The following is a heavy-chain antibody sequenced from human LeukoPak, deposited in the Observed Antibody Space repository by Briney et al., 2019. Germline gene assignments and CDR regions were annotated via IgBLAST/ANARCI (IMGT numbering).Heavy chain of an antibody. CDR2: IYYSGST. Sequence: SETLSLTCTVSGGSISSGGYSWSWIRQHPGKGLEWIGYIYYSGSTYYNPSLKSRVTISVDTSKNQFSLKLSSVTAADTAVYYCARGGGFGLSDMDAFDIWGQGTMVTVSS. J-gene: IGHJ3*02. V-gene: IGHV4-31*03. CDR3: ARGGGFGLSDMDAFDI. D-gene: IGHD1-26*01. CDR1: GGSISSGGYS.